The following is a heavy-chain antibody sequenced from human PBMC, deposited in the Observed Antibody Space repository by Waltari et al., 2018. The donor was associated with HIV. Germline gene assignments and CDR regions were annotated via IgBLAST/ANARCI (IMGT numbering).Heavy chain of an antibody. Sequence: QMQLQESGPGLVKPSETLSLTCAVPGGSVSSGSYYWSCIRQPPGKGLEWIGYIYYSGSTNYNPSLKSRVIISIDTSKNQFSLKLNSVTAADTAVYYCARGLEYDFWSNYHNTFESWGQGTLVTVSS. D-gene: IGHD3-3*01. CDR1: GGSVSSGSYY. CDR2: IYYSGST. CDR3: ARGLEYDFWSNYHNTFES. J-gene: IGHJ5*01. V-gene: IGHV4-61*01.